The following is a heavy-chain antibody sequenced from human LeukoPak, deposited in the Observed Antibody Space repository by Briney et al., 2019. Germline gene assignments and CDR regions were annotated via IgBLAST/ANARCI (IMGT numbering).Heavy chain of an antibody. CDR2: IYTGGST. D-gene: IGHD3-22*01. CDR3: ARGDDSGYYDYFDY. J-gene: IGHJ4*02. V-gene: IGHV3-53*01. Sequence: GGSLRLSCAASGFTVDRNYLSWVRQAPGKGLEWGSTIYTGGSTYYAASVKGRFTISRDFSKNTVFLHMNSLRAEDTAMYYCARGDDSGYYDYFDYWGQGALVTVSS. CDR1: GFTVDRNY.